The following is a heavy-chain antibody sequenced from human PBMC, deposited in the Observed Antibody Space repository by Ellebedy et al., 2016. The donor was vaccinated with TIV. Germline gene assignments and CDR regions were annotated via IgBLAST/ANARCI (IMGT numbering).Heavy chain of an antibody. CDR1: GYMFYSYG. V-gene: IGHV1-18*01. D-gene: IGHD3-16*01. CDR2: ISAYNGNT. J-gene: IGHJ4*02. Sequence: ASVKVSCKASGYMFYSYGYTWVRQAPGQGLEWMGWISAYNGNTNYAQKFQGRVTMTVDTPTSTTYMELRSLRSDDTAVYYCARDHNYDNVGGGLRVDQWGQGTLVNVSS. CDR3: ARDHNYDNVGGGLRVDQ.